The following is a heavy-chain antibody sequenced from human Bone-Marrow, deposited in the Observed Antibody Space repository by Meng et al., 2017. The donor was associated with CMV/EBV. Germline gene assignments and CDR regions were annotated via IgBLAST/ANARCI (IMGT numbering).Heavy chain of an antibody. Sequence: GESLKISCAASGFTFSSYAMSWVRQAPGKGLEWVSHISSSGGSIFYPDSVKGRFTISRDNPKNTLYLQMNSLRAEDTAVYYCARRIDDRIVVVPGSYGMDVWGQGTTVTVSS. CDR3: ARRIDDRIVVVPGSYGMDV. CDR1: GFTFSSYA. D-gene: IGHD2-2*01. CDR2: ISSSGGSI. V-gene: IGHV3-48*01. J-gene: IGHJ6*02.